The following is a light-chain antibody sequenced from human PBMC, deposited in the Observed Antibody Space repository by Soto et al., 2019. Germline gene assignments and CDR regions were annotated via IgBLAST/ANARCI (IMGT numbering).Light chain of an antibody. CDR2: AAS. J-gene: IGKJ4*01. CDR3: QQSYSTPLT. Sequence: DIQMTQSPYSLSASVGDRLTITCRASQSITNYLNWYQQKPGKAPKLLIYAASSLQSGVPSRFSGGGSGTDFTLTISNLQPEDFAAYYCQQSYSTPLTFGGGTKVEIK. CDR1: QSITNY. V-gene: IGKV1-39*01.